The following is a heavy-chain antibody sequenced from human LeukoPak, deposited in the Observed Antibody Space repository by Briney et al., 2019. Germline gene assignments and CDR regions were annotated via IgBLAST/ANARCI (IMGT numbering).Heavy chain of an antibody. D-gene: IGHD3-10*01. V-gene: IGHV3-53*01. CDR2: IYGGGST. J-gene: IGHJ4*02. CDR3: ATWPGSWYGEDY. CDR1: GFSFSRYW. Sequence: GGSLRLSCADSGFSFSRYWMSWVRQAPGKGLEWVSVIYGGGSTYYADSVKGRSTISRDNSQNTMYLQVNDLRAEDTAVYYCATWPGSWYGEDYWGQGTLVTVSS.